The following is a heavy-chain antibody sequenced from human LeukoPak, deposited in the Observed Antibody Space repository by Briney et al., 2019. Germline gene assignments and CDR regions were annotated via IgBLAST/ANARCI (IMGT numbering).Heavy chain of an antibody. CDR2: ISGSGGST. J-gene: IGHJ4*02. Sequence: GGSLRLSCAVSGFAFSDSAMSWVRQAPGRGLEWVSTISGSGGSTSSADSVKGRFTISRDNSRTTLYLQMNTLRAEDTAIYYRAKGGPQFFDYWGQGTLVTVSS. CDR3: AKGGPQFFDY. V-gene: IGHV3-23*01. D-gene: IGHD5-24*01. CDR1: GFAFSDSA.